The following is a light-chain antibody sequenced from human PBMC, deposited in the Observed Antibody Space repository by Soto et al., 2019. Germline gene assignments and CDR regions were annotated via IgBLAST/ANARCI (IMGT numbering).Light chain of an antibody. J-gene: IGKJ2*01. CDR1: QSVSSY. CDR3: PRRDT. Sequence: EIVLTQSPATLSLSPGERATLSCRASQSVSSYLSWYQQKPGQAPRLLITDASNRATGIPARFSGSGSGTDFTITISSREPEDFALYYCPRRDTFGQGTKLEIK. CDR2: DAS. V-gene: IGKV3-11*01.